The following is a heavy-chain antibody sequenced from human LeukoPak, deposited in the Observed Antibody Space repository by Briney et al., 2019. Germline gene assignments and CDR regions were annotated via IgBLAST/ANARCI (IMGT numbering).Heavy chain of an antibody. CDR2: INPKSGGA. CDR3: ARAGPELGIGY. CDR1: GYTFTGYY. D-gene: IGHD7-27*01. V-gene: IGHV1-2*02. Sequence: ASVKVSCKASGYTFTGYYLHWVRQAPGQGLEWMGWINPKSGGANYAQKFQGRVTMTRDTSTSTAYMDLSRLKSDDTAVYYCARAGPELGIGYWGQGTLVTVSS. J-gene: IGHJ4*02.